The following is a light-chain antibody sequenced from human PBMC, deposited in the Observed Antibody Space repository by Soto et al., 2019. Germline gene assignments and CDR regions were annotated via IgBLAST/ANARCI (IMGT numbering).Light chain of an antibody. CDR3: QQYGSSPLT. CDR1: QSVSSSY. CDR2: GAS. J-gene: IGKJ4*01. V-gene: IGKV3-20*01. Sequence: EIGLTQSPGTLSLSPGERATLSCRASQSVSSSYFAWYQQKPGQAPRLFIYGASSRATGIPDRFSGSGSGTDFTLTISRLEPEDFAVYYCQQYGSSPLTFGGGTKVEIK.